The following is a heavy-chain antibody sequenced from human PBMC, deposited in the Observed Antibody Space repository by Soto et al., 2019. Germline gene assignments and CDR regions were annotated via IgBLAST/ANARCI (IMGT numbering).Heavy chain of an antibody. CDR2: IYSSGST. CDR1: GGSITSSNYY. Sequence: SETLSLTCTVSGGSITSSNYYWGWIRQPPGKGLEWIGSIYSSGSTYYNPSLKSRVTISVDTSKNQFSLKLSSVTAADTAVYYCARLGCSSTTCYVWDNWFDPWGQGTLVTVSS. D-gene: IGHD2-2*01. J-gene: IGHJ5*02. CDR3: ARLGCSSTTCYVWDNWFDP. V-gene: IGHV4-39*07.